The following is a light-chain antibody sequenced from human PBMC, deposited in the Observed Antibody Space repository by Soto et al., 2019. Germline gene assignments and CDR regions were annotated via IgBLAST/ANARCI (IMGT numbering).Light chain of an antibody. CDR2: WAS. CDR1: QSVLYSPNNKNY. V-gene: IGKV4-1*01. J-gene: IGKJ1*01. CDR3: QQYFSTPRT. Sequence: DIVMTQSPDSLAVSLGERATIDCKSSQSVLYSPNNKNYLAWYQHKPGQPPKLLIYWASIRDSGVPDRFSGSGSGTDFPLTISSLQAEDVAVYYCQQYFSTPRTFGQGTKVEIK.